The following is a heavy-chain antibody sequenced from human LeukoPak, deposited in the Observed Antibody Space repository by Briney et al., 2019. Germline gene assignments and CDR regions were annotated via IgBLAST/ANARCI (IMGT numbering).Heavy chain of an antibody. CDR1: GGSISSGSYY. CDR3: ARSVSGWYGGAFDI. CDR2: IYTSGST. Sequence: SQTLSLTCTVSGGSISSGSYYWSWIRQPAGKGLEWIGRIYTSGSTNYNPSLKSRVTISVDTSKNQFSLKLRSVTAADTAVYYCARSVSGWYGGAFDIWGQGTMVTVSS. D-gene: IGHD6-19*01. J-gene: IGHJ3*02. V-gene: IGHV4-61*02.